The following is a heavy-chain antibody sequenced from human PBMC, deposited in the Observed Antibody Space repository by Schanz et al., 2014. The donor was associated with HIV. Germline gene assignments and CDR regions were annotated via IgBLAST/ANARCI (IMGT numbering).Heavy chain of an antibody. V-gene: IGHV1-18*04. CDR3: ARFSIFGVIIRPLDY. CDR1: GGTFRSNA. Sequence: QAQLVQSGAEVKKPGSSVKVSCKASGGTFRSNAITWVRQAPGQGLEWMGWVSGYKGTTNYAQNLQDRVTMTTDTSTTTAFMELRSLRSDDTAVYYCARFSIFGVIIRPLDYWGQGTLVTVSS. CDR2: VSGYKGTT. D-gene: IGHD3-3*01. J-gene: IGHJ4*02.